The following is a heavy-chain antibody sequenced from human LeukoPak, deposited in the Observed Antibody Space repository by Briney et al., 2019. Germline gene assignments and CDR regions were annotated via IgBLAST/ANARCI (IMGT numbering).Heavy chain of an antibody. CDR1: GFTFSTHA. V-gene: IGHV4-34*01. CDR3: ARHRKGRTFDY. J-gene: IGHJ4*02. CDR2: INHSGST. Sequence: TGGSLRLSCAATGFTFSTHAMTWVRQAPGKGLEWIGEINHSGSTNYNPSLKSRVTISVDTSKNQFSLKLSSVTAADTAVYYCARHRKGRTFDYWGQGTLVTVSS.